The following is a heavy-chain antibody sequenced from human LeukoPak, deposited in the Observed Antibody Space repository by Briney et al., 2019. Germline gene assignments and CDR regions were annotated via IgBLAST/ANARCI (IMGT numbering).Heavy chain of an antibody. J-gene: IGHJ5*02. CDR3: AKEGIVGATDWFDP. CDR1: GFTFSSYG. Sequence: PGRSLRLSCAASGFTFSSYGMHWVRQAPGKGLEWVAVISYDGSNKYYADSVKGRFTISRDNSKNTLYLQMNSLRAEDTAVHYCAKEGIVGATDWFDPWGQGTLVTVSS. D-gene: IGHD1-26*01. V-gene: IGHV3-30*18. CDR2: ISYDGSNK.